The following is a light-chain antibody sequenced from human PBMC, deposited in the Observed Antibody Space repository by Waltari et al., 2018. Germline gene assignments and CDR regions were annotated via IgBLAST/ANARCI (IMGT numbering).Light chain of an antibody. V-gene: IGKV1-17*01. CDR3: QQHTTYPVT. J-gene: IGKJ2*01. CDR2: FAS. CDR1: QDIRNY. Sequence: DIQMTQSPYSLSASAGDTVTITCRASQDIRNYVAWYQQKPGKAPKPLIYFASNLETGVPSRFSGSGSGTRFTLTISSLQPEDFATYYCQQHTTYPVTFGQGTTLEIK.